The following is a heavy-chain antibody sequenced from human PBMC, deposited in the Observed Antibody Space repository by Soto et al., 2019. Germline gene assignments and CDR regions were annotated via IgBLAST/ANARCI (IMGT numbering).Heavy chain of an antibody. J-gene: IGHJ6*02. D-gene: IGHD2-2*01. CDR2: MNPINGAT. Sequence: GGSLRLSCKASGYDFTAYDINWVRQASGQGLEWMGWMNPINGATGSARRFQGRVSMTRNTATATAYLELTSLRSDDSAVYFCGRGPSPRAPAGGTPYYYAMDVWGQGTTVTVSS. CDR3: GRGPSPRAPAGGTPYYYAMDV. V-gene: IGHV1-8*02. CDR1: GYDFTAYD.